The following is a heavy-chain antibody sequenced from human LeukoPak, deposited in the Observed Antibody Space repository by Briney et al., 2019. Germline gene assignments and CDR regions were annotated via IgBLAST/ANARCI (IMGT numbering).Heavy chain of an antibody. D-gene: IGHD2-15*01. Sequence: SETLSLTCAVYGGSFSGYYWSWIRQPPGKGLEWIGEINHSGSTNYNPSLKSRVTISVDTSKNQFSLNLSSVTAADTALYYCARLSGHCSGATCYGHYAMDVWGQGTTVSVSS. V-gene: IGHV4-34*01. CDR3: ARLSGHCSGATCYGHYAMDV. CDR2: INHSGST. CDR1: GGSFSGYY. J-gene: IGHJ6*02.